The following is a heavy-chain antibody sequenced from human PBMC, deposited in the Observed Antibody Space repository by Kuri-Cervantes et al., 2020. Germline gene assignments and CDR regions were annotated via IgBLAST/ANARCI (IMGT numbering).Heavy chain of an antibody. CDR2: ISSSSTI. D-gene: IGHD3-3*01. Sequence: GGSLRLSCAASGFTFSDYYMNWVRQAPGKGLEWVSSISSSSTIYYADSVKGRFTISRDNAKNSLYLQMNSLRDEDTAVYYCARDIFGTYYYGMDVWGQGTTVTVSS. CDR1: GFTFSDYY. CDR3: ARDIFGTYYYGMDV. J-gene: IGHJ6*02. V-gene: IGHV3-69-1*01.